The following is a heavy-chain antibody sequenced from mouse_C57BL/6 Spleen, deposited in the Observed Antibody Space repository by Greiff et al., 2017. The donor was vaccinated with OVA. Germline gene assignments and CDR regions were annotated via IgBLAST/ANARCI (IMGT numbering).Heavy chain of an antibody. CDR3: ARSYYSNYEAMDY. Sequence: QVQLQQPGAELVMPGASVKLSCKASGYTFTSYWMHWVKRRPGQGLGWIGEIDPSDSYTNYNQKFRGKSTLTVDKSSSTAYMQLSSLTSEDSAVYYCARSYYSNYEAMDYWGQGTSVTVSS. CDR2: IDPSDSYT. V-gene: IGHV1-69*01. J-gene: IGHJ4*01. CDR1: GYTFTSYW. D-gene: IGHD2-5*01.